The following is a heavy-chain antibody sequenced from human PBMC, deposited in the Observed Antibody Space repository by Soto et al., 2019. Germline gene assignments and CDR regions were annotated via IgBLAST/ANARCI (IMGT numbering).Heavy chain of an antibody. Sequence: QVQLHQWGAGLLKPSETLSLTCAVYGGSFSGYYWSWIRQPPGKGLEWIGEINHSGSTNYNPSLKXRVTISVDTSKNQFSLKLSSVTAADAAVYYCARGWGRIFDYWGQGTLVTVSS. CDR1: GGSFSGYY. J-gene: IGHJ4*02. CDR3: ARGWGRIFDY. D-gene: IGHD7-27*01. CDR2: INHSGST. V-gene: IGHV4-34*01.